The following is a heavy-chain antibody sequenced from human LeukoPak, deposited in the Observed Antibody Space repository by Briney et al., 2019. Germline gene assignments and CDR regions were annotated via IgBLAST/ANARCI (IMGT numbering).Heavy chain of an antibody. CDR2: ISSSSSYI. D-gene: IGHD5-18*01. V-gene: IGHV3-21*01. CDR3: AREARAAMVTCVGY. Sequence: GGSLRLSCAASGFTFSSYSMNWVRQAPGKGLEWVSSISSSSSYIYYADSVKGRFTISRDNAKNSLYLQMNSLRAEDTAVYYCAREARAAMVTCVGYWGQGTLVTVSS. J-gene: IGHJ4*02. CDR1: GFTFSSYS.